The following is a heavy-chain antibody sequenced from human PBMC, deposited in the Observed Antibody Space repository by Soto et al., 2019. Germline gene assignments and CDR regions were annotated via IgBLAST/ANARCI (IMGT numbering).Heavy chain of an antibody. Sequence: GGSLRLSCVASGFSLSSHAVSWVRQTPEKGLEWVSSISDSGATSSYADFVKGRFTVSRDNSRNTLYLQMDSLRVEDTAVYYCANVKYYYVSGGNPPVGYWGQGTVVTVSS. CDR1: GFSLSSHA. V-gene: IGHV3-23*01. CDR3: ANVKYYYVSGGNPPVGY. J-gene: IGHJ4*02. CDR2: ISDSGATS. D-gene: IGHD3-10*02.